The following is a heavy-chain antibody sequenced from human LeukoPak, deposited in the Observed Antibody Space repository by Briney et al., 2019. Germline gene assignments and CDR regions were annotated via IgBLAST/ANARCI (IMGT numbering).Heavy chain of an antibody. CDR2: TSSGGTT. J-gene: IGHJ4*02. D-gene: IGHD6-13*01. CDR3: AKGPRQQLVTRFDN. Sequence: PGGSLRLSCAVSGFTVDTNYMSWVRQAPGKGLEWVSVTSSGGTTSYADSVKGRFSVSRDNSKNTLYLQMSSLRADDTAVYYCAKGPRQQLVTRFDNWGQGTLVTVSS. CDR1: GFTVDTNY. V-gene: IGHV3-53*01.